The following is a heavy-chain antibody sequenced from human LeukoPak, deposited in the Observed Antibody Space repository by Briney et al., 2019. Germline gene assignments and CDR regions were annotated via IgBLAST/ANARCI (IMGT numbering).Heavy chain of an antibody. J-gene: IGHJ6*02. CDR3: ARDLRYITMVRGVFHYYGMDV. Sequence: ASVKVSCKASGYTFTKFAMNWVRQAPGQGLEWMGWIKTNTGNPTYAQGFTGRFVFSLDTSVSTAYLQISSLKAEDTAVYYCARDLRYITMVRGVFHYYGMDVWGQGTTVTVSS. CDR2: IKTNTGNP. D-gene: IGHD3-10*01. V-gene: IGHV7-4-1*02. CDR1: GYTFTKFA.